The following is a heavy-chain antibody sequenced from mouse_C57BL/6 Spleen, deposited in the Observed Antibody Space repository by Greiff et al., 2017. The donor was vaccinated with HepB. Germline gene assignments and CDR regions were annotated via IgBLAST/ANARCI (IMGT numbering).Heavy chain of an antibody. J-gene: IGHJ4*01. CDR2: IRSKSNNYAT. Sequence: EVMLVESGGGLVQPKGSLKLSCAASGFSFNTYAMNWVRQAPGKGLEWVARIRSKSNNYATYYADSVKDRFTISRDDSESMLYLQMNNLKTEDTAMYYCVRQYITTVVATRAMDYWGQGTSVTVSS. CDR1: GFSFNTYA. V-gene: IGHV10-1*01. CDR3: VRQYITTVVATRAMDY. D-gene: IGHD1-1*01.